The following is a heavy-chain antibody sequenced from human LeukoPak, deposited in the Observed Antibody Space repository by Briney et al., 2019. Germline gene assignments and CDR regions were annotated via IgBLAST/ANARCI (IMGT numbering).Heavy chain of an antibody. CDR1: GYSFADYY. D-gene: IGHD1-26*01. CDR2: IKPNSGGT. CDR3: ARSVGTERWFDP. Sequence: ASVKVSCKASGYSFADYYMHWVRQAPGQGLEWMGWIKPNSGGTRSAQKFQGRVTMTRDTSISTAYMELSSLRSDDTAVYYCARSVGTERWFDPWGQGTLVTVSS. V-gene: IGHV1-2*02. J-gene: IGHJ5*02.